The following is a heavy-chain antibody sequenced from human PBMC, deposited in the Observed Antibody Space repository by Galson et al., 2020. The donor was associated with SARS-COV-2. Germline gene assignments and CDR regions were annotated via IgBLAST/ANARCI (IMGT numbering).Heavy chain of an antibody. D-gene: IGHD3-3*01. CDR2: ITYRGRT. CDR1: GGSINNYF. V-gene: IGHV4-59*01. CDR3: ASQTIFGVVAYFQH. J-gene: IGHJ1*01. Sequence: SETLSLTCSVSGGSINNYFWSWIRQPPGKGLEWIGYITYRGRTNYNPSLKSRVTISVDTSKNQFSLRLSSVTAADTAVYYCASQTIFGVVAYFQHWGQGTQVIVSS.